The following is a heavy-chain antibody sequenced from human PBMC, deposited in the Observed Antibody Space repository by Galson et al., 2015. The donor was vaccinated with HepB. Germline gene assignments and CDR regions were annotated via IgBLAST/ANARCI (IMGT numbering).Heavy chain of an antibody. J-gene: IGHJ3*02. CDR2: INPSGGST. V-gene: IGHV1-46*04. Sequence: SVKVSCKASGYTFTSYYMHWVRQAPGQGLEWMGIINPSGGSTSYAQKLQGRVTMTRDTSTSTVYMELSSLRSEDTAVYYCARVLSDTIGAFDIWGQGTMVTVSS. CDR3: ARVLSDTIGAFDI. CDR1: GYTFTSYY. D-gene: IGHD1-26*01.